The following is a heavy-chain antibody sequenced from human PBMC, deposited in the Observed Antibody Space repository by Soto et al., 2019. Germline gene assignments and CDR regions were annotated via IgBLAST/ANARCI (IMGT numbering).Heavy chain of an antibody. J-gene: IGHJ4*02. Sequence: VSVKVSCKASGYTFTSYGISWVRQAPGQGLEWMGWISAYNGNTNYAQKLQGRVTMTTDTSTSTAYMELRSLRSDDTAVYYCARDRPYGSGSYPHDYWGQGTLVTVSS. V-gene: IGHV1-18*01. CDR1: GYTFTSYG. CDR2: ISAYNGNT. CDR3: ARDRPYGSGSYPHDY. D-gene: IGHD3-10*01.